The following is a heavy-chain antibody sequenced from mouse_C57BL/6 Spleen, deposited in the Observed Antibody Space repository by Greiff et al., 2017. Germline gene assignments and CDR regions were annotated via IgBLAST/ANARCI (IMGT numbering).Heavy chain of an antibody. D-gene: IGHD2-3*01. J-gene: IGHJ4*01. V-gene: IGHV1-82*01. CDR1: GYAFSSSW. CDR2: IYPGDGDT. CDR3: ARSGYGGYPYYAMDY. Sequence: VKLMESGPELVKPGASVKISCKASGYAFSSSWMNWVKQRPGKGLEWIGRIYPGDGDTNYNGKFKGKATLTADKSSSTAYMQLSSLTSEDSAVYFCARSGYGGYPYYAMDYWGQGTSVTVSS.